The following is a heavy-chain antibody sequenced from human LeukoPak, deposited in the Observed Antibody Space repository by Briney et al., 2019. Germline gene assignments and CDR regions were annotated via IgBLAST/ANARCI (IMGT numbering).Heavy chain of an antibody. Sequence: VASVKVSCKVSGYTLTELSMHWLRQAPGKGLEWMGGFDPEDGETIYAQKFQGRVTMTEDTSTDTAYMELSSLRSEDTAVYYCATVGRQYQLLPGWDYWGQGTLVTVSS. CDR1: GYTLTELS. V-gene: IGHV1-24*01. D-gene: IGHD2-2*01. J-gene: IGHJ4*02. CDR2: FDPEDGET. CDR3: ATVGRQYQLLPGWDY.